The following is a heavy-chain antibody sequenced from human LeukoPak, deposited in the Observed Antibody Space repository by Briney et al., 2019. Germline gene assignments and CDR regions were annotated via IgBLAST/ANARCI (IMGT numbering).Heavy chain of an antibody. CDR1: EFTDSSNY. D-gene: IGHD3-22*01. CDR2: IYSGGST. V-gene: IGHV3-66*01. CDR3: ARAPNLSMIGFDY. Sequence: GGSLRLSCAASEFTDSSNYMSWVRQAPGKGLEWVSVIYSGGSTYYADSVKGRFTISRDNSKNTLYLQMNSLRAEDTAVYYCARAPNLSMIGFDYWGQGTLVTVSS. J-gene: IGHJ4*02.